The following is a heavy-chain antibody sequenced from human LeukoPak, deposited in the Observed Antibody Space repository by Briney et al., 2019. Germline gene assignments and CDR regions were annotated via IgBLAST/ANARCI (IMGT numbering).Heavy chain of an antibody. Sequence: GGSLRLSCAASGFTFSSYGMHWVRQAPGKGLEWVAFIRYDGSNKYYADSVKGRFTISRDNSKNTLYLQMNSLRAEDTAVYYCARDRAGSPKGIADYWGQGTLVTVSS. V-gene: IGHV3-30*02. J-gene: IGHJ4*02. CDR2: IRYDGSNK. CDR1: GFTFSSYG. CDR3: ARDRAGSPKGIADY. D-gene: IGHD6-19*01.